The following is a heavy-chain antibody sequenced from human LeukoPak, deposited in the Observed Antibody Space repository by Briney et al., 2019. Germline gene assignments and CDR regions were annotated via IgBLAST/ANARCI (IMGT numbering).Heavy chain of an antibody. Sequence: GGSLRLSCAASGFTFSSYWMHWVRQAPGKGLVWVSRINSDGSSTSYADSVKGRFTISRDNSKNTLYLQMNSLRAEDTAVYYCARERRSSGWYRNWFDPWGQGTLVTVSS. CDR3: ARERRSSGWYRNWFDP. CDR2: INSDGSST. CDR1: GFTFSSYW. J-gene: IGHJ5*02. V-gene: IGHV3-74*01. D-gene: IGHD6-19*01.